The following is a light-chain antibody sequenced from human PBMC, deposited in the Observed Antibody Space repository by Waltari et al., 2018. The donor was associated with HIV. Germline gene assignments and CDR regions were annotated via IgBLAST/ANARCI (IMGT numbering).Light chain of an antibody. J-gene: IGKJ2*01. CDR1: QSISSW. Sequence: DIQMTQSPSILSVSLGDRVTITCGTRQSISSWLAWYQQKPGKAPKLLSYKASSLESGVPSRFSGSGSGTEFTLTISSLQPDDFATYYCRQYNSSPSFGQGTKLEIK. V-gene: IGKV1-5*03. CDR3: RQYNSSPS. CDR2: KAS.